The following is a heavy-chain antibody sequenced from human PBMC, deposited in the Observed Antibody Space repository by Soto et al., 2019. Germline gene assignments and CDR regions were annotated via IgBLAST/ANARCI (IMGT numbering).Heavy chain of an antibody. CDR1: GGTFSSYA. V-gene: IGHV1-69*12. J-gene: IGHJ4*02. CDR3: ERWRELLYYFDY. CDR2: IIPIFGTA. D-gene: IGHD1-26*01. Sequence: QVQLVQSGAEVKKPGSSVKVSCKASGGTFSSYAISWVRQAPGQGLEWMGGIIPIFGTANYAQKFQGRVTITAEESKSPAYMELSSLRSEDTAVYYCERWRELLYYFDYWGQGTLVTVSS.